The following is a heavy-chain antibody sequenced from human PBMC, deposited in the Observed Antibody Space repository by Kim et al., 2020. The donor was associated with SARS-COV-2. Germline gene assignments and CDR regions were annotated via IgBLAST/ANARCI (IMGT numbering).Heavy chain of an antibody. D-gene: IGHD1-1*01. CDR3: AKDLYGGTNPAY. J-gene: IGHJ4*02. V-gene: IGHV3-23*01. CDR1: GFTFISYA. CDR2: ISGSGDST. Sequence: GGSLRLSCAASGFTFISYAMTWVRQAPGKGLQWVSSISGSGDSTHYADSVKGRFTISRDNSKNTLYLQMNSLRAEDTAVYYCAKDLYGGTNPAYWGQGTL.